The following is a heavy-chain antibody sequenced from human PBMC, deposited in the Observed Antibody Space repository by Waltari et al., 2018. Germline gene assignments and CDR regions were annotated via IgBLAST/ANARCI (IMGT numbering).Heavy chain of an antibody. CDR1: GGSISSHY. V-gene: IGHV4-59*11. CDR3: AGGSGWYDD. Sequence: QVQLQESGPGLVKHSETLSLTCTVSGGSISSHYWSWIRQPPGKGLEWIGYIYYSGSTNYNPSLKSRVTISVDTSKNQFSLKLSSVTAADTAVYYCAGGSGWYDDWGQGTLVTVSS. CDR2: IYYSGST. J-gene: IGHJ5*02. D-gene: IGHD6-19*01.